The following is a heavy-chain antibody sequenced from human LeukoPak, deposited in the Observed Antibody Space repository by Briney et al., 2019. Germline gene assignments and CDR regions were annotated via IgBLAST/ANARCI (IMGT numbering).Heavy chain of an antibody. V-gene: IGHV4-59*08. CDR3: ARLASSGWSHCDY. Sequence: SETLSLTCTVSGGSISGYYWSWIRQPPGRGPEWIGYIYYSGSTNYNPSLKSRVTISVDTSKNQFSLKMNSVTAADTAVYYCARLASSGWSHCDYWGQGTLVTVSS. J-gene: IGHJ4*02. CDR2: IYYSGST. D-gene: IGHD6-19*01. CDR1: GGSISGYY.